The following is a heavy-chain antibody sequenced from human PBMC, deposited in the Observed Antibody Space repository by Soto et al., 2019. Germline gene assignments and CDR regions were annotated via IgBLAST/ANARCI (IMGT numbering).Heavy chain of an antibody. J-gene: IGHJ2*01. Sequence: EVQLVESGGGLVQPGGSLRLSCAASGFIVSSNYMSWVRQAPGKGLEWVSVIYSDGSAYYADSVKGRFTISRDNSXTXPYLQMNSLRAEDTAVYYCARDICCGGSCGERYFDLWGRGTLVTVSS. CDR2: IYSDGSA. D-gene: IGHD2-15*01. CDR3: ARDICCGGSCGERYFDL. V-gene: IGHV3-66*01. CDR1: GFIVSSNY.